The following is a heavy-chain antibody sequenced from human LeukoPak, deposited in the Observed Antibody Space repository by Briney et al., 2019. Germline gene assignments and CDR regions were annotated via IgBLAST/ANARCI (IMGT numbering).Heavy chain of an antibody. CDR2: IYYSRNT. Sequence: SETLSLTCTVSGDSISSRTYFWGWIRQPPGKGLEWIVSIYYSRNTYYNTSLKSRVTISVDTSKNEFSLNLSSVTAADTAVYYCARAPLTRYWYESSFDHDTFYYYMDVWGKGTTVIVSS. J-gene: IGHJ6*03. V-gene: IGHV4-39*07. D-gene: IGHD3-22*01. CDR1: GDSISSRTYF. CDR3: ARAPLTRYWYESSFDHDTFYYYMDV.